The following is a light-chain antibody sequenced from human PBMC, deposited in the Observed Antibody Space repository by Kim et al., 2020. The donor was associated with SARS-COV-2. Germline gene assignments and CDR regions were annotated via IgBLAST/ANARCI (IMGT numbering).Light chain of an antibody. V-gene: IGKV1-13*02. Sequence: SVGDRVTITCRASKSISSALAWYQQKPGKAPKLLIYDASSLESGVPSRFSGSGSGTDFTITISSLQPEDFATYYCQQFNSYPIFTFGPGTKVDIK. CDR3: QQFNSYPIFT. J-gene: IGKJ3*01. CDR1: KSISSA. CDR2: DAS.